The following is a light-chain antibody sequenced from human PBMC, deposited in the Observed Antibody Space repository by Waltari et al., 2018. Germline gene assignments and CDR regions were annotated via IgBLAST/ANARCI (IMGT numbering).Light chain of an antibody. CDR2: DTS. V-gene: IGKV3-11*01. J-gene: IGKJ4*01. CDR3: QQRRNWPLT. Sequence: EIVLTQSPATLSLSPGERATLSFMASQSVNWYLAWYQQRPGQAPRLLIYDTSNRATGIPARFSGSGSETDFTLTISSLEPDDSAVYYCQQRRNWPLTFGGGTKVEIK. CDR1: QSVNWY.